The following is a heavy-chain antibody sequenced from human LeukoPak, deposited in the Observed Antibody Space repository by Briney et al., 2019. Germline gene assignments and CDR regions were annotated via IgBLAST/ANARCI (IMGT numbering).Heavy chain of an antibody. Sequence: PGGSLRLSCAASGFTFSSYAMSWVRQAPGKGLEWVSAISGSGGSTYYADSVEGRFTISRDNSKNTLYLQMDSLRAEDTAVYYCAKGATGYDFWSGYYNWLDPWGQGTLVTVSS. CDR3: AKGATGYDFWSGYYNWLDP. CDR2: ISGSGGST. D-gene: IGHD3-3*01. CDR1: GFTFSSYA. V-gene: IGHV3-23*01. J-gene: IGHJ5*02.